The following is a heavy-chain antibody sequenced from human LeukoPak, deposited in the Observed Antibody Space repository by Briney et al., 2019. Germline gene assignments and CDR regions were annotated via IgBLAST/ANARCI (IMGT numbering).Heavy chain of an antibody. V-gene: IGHV3-21*01. Sequence: PGGSLRLSCAASGFTFSNYSMNWVRQAPGKGLEWVSSISSRSTYIYHADSVKGRFTISRDNAKNSLFLQMNSLRAEDTVVYFCAKSTRAVMAMMDVWGKGTTVTVSS. J-gene: IGHJ6*04. D-gene: IGHD3-16*01. CDR3: AKSTRAVMAMMDV. CDR2: ISSRSTYI. CDR1: GFTFSNYS.